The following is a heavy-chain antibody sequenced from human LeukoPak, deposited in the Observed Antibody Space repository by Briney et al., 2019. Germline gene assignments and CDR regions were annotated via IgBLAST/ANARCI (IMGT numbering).Heavy chain of an antibody. CDR1: GFTFSSYW. J-gene: IGHJ4*02. CDR2: INSDGSST. Sequence: GGSLRLSCAASGFTFSSYWMHWVRQAPGKGLVWVSRINSDGSSTSYADPVKGRFTISRDNAKNTLYLQMNSLRAEDTAVYCCARAHYDFWSGSYFDYWGQGTLVTVSS. V-gene: IGHV3-74*01. CDR3: ARAHYDFWSGSYFDY. D-gene: IGHD3-3*01.